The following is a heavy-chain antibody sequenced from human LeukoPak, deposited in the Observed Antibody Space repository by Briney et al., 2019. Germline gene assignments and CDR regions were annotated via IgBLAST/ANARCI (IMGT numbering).Heavy chain of an antibody. V-gene: IGHV3-30*18. D-gene: IGHD5-24*01. CDR2: ISYDGNNK. J-gene: IGHJ4*02. Sequence: GGSLRLSCVASGFTFSRYGVDWVRQAPGKGLGWVAAISYDGNNKYNADSVKGRFTISRDNSKNTLYLQMNSLRAEDTAVYDCAKYRDDYGATYFFDYWGPGTLVTVSS. CDR1: GFTFSRYG. CDR3: AKYRDDYGATYFFDY.